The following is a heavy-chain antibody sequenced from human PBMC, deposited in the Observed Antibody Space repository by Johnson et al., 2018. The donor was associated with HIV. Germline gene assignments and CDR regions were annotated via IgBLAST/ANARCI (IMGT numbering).Heavy chain of an antibody. CDR3: ARGSYNFWSGEREAFDI. CDR1: GFTFSSYA. J-gene: IGHJ3*02. CDR2: ISYDGSNK. Sequence: VQLVESGGGVVQPGRSLRLSCAASGFTFSSYAMHWVRQAPGKGLEWVAVISYDGSNKYYADSVKGRFTISRDNSKNTLYLQMNSLRAEDTAVYYCARGSYNFWSGEREAFDIWGQGTMVTVSS. V-gene: IGHV3-30-3*01. D-gene: IGHD3-3*01.